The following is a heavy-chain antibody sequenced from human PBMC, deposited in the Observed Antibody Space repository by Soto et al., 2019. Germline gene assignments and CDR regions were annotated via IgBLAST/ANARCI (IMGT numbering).Heavy chain of an antibody. V-gene: IGHV4-31*03. J-gene: IGHJ4*02. CDR1: CDSVSSGGHY. D-gene: IGHD3-22*01. CDR3: ARFNVVDPNSGFDY. CDR2: VYYTGTT. Sequence: SETLSLTCTVSCDSVSSGGHYWSWIRQHPGKGLEWMGNVYYTGTTFSNPSLKSRVAMSVDTSKNQVSLKVSTVTAADTAVYFCARFNVVDPNSGFDYWGPGTLVTVSS.